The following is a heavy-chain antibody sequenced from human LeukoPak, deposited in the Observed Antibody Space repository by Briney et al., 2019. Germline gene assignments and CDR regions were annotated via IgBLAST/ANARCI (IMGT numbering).Heavy chain of an antibody. Sequence: GGSLRLSCAASGFTFSSNWMHWVRQAPGNGLVWVSRINSDGSSTNYADSVKGRFTISRDNAKNTLYLQMSSLRAEDTAAYYCARGGYHDYDAFDIWGQGTMVTASS. CDR1: GFTFSSNW. D-gene: IGHD3-22*01. V-gene: IGHV3-74*01. CDR2: INSDGSST. CDR3: ARGGYHDYDAFDI. J-gene: IGHJ3*02.